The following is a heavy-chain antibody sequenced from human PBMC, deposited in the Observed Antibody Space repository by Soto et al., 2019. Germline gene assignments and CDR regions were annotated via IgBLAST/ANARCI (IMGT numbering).Heavy chain of an antibody. J-gene: IGHJ4*02. CDR1: VVSIGSYY. CDR2: IYYSVSN. CDR3: ARFDTSNSAPGFDY. D-gene: IGHD4-4*01. Sequence: SETLSLACTFSVVSIGSYYCGWVRQPPGKGLEWIGYIYYSVSNNYNPSLKSRVTISVDTSKNQLSLKLSSVTAADTAVYYCARFDTSNSAPGFDYWGQRTLVPVSS. V-gene: IGHV4-59*01.